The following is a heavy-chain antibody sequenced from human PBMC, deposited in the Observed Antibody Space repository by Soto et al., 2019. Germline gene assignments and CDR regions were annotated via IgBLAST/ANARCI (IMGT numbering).Heavy chain of an antibody. D-gene: IGHD3-9*01. Sequence: GASVKVSCKASGYTFTGYYMHWVRQAPGQGLEWMGWINPNSAGTNYAQKFQGWVTMTRDTSISTAYMELSRLRSDDTAVYYCARDLMGDILTGYRVGNWFDPWGQGTLVTVSS. V-gene: IGHV1-2*04. CDR1: GYTFTGYY. J-gene: IGHJ5*02. CDR3: ARDLMGDILTGYRVGNWFDP. CDR2: INPNSAGT.